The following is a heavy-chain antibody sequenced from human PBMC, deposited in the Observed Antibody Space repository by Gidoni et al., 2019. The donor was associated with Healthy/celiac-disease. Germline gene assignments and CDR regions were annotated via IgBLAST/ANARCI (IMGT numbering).Heavy chain of an antibody. D-gene: IGHD2-2*01. J-gene: IGHJ3*02. CDR1: GFTFSRYS. V-gene: IGHV3-21*01. CDR3: AREGCSSTSCYAGYGDAFDI. CDR2: ISSSSSYI. Sequence: EVQLVESGGGLVKPGGSLRLSCAASGFTFSRYSMNWVRQAPGKGLEWVSSISSSSSYIYYADSVKGRFTISRDNAKNSLYLQMNSLRAEDTAVYYCAREGCSSTSCYAGYGDAFDIWGQGTMVTVSS.